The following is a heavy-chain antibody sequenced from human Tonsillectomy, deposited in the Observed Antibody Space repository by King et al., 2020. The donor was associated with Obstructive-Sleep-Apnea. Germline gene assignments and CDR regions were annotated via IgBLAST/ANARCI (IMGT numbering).Heavy chain of an antibody. CDR2: ISWNSGSI. D-gene: IGHD6-13*01. V-gene: IGHV3-9*01. CDR1: GFTFDDYA. J-gene: IGHJ4*02. Sequence: QLVQSGGGLVQPGRSLRLSCAAAGFTFDDYAMHWVRQAPGKGLEWVSGISWNSGSIGYADSVKGRFTISRDNAKNSLYLQMNRLRAEDTALYYCAKDRGIAAAGLDYWGQGTLVTVSS. CDR3: AKDRGIAAAGLDY.